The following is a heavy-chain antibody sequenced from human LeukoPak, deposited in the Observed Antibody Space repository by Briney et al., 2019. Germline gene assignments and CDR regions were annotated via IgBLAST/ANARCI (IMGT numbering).Heavy chain of an antibody. Sequence: PGGSLRLSCAASGFTFSSYSMNWVRQAPGKGLEWASSISSSSSYIYYADSVKGRFTISRDNAKNSLYLQMNSLRAEDTAVYYCARETYGYKNPLFDYWGQGTPVTVSS. J-gene: IGHJ4*02. D-gene: IGHD5-24*01. CDR1: GFTFSSYS. CDR3: ARETYGYKNPLFDY. V-gene: IGHV3-21*01. CDR2: ISSSSSYI.